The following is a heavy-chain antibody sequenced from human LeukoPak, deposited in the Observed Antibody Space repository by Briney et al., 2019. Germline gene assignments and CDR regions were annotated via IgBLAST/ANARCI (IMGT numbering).Heavy chain of an antibody. Sequence: SGGSLRLSCAASGFTFSSYAMSWVRQAPGKGLEWVSVICGSGGSTYYADSVKGRFTISRDNSKNTLYLQMNSLRAADTPVYYCAKDNSPSSNSWLQFFQHWGQGTLVTVSS. CDR3: AKDNSPSSNSWLQFFQH. V-gene: IGHV3-23*01. CDR2: ICGSGGST. J-gene: IGHJ1*01. CDR1: GFTFSSYA. D-gene: IGHD6-13*01.